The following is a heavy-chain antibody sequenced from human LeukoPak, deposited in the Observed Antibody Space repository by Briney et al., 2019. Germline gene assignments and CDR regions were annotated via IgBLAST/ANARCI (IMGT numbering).Heavy chain of an antibody. CDR3: ARVGDWNDLVY. Sequence: TPSETLSLTCTVSGVSISPYYWSWIRQTPGKGLEWIGYILYSGTTTNYNPSLKSRVTISVDTSKNQFSLKLSSVTAADTAVYYCARVGDWNDLVYWGQGTLVTVSS. CDR2: ILYSGTTT. V-gene: IGHV4-59*01. CDR1: GVSISPYY. D-gene: IGHD1-1*01. J-gene: IGHJ4*02.